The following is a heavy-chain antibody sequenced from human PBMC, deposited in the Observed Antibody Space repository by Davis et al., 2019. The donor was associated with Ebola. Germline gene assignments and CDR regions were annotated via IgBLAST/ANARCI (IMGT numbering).Heavy chain of an antibody. CDR1: GYSFTSYW. CDR3: ARSSSSWDYTFDY. CDR2: IYPGDSDT. D-gene: IGHD6-13*01. Sequence: GESLKISCQGSGYSFTSYWIGWVRQMPGKGLEWMGIIYPGDSDTRYSPSFQGQVTISADKSISTAYLQWSSLKASDTAMYYCARSSSSWDYTFDYWGQGTLVTVSS. J-gene: IGHJ4*02. V-gene: IGHV5-51*01.